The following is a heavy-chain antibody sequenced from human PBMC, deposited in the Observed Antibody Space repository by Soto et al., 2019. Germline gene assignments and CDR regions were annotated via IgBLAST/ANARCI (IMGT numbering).Heavy chain of an antibody. CDR3: ARDLVGDSSGYSLGAFDI. V-gene: IGHV1-69*13. Sequence: SVKVSCKASGGTFSSYAISWVRQAPGQGLEWMGGIIPIFGTANYAQKFQGRVTITADESTSTAYMELSSLRSEDTAVYYCARDLVGDSSGYSLGAFDIWGQGTMVTGSS. J-gene: IGHJ3*02. CDR1: GGTFSSYA. CDR2: IIPIFGTA. D-gene: IGHD3-22*01.